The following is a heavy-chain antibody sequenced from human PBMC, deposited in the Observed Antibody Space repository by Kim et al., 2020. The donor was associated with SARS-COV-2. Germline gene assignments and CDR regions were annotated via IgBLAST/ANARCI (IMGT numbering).Heavy chain of an antibody. CDR3: AMRRLGMGDY. D-gene: IGHD7-27*01. CDR2: GNT. J-gene: IGHJ4*02. V-gene: IGHV1-18*01. Sequence: GNTHYAQQLQGRFTMTTDTSTSTAYMELRSLRSDDTAVYYCAMRRLGMGDYWGQGTLVTVSS.